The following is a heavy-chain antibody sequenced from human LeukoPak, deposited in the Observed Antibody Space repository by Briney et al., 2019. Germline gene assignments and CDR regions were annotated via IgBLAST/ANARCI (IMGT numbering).Heavy chain of an antibody. CDR1: GYSFSDYS. Sequence: GKSLRLSCTASGYSFSDYSVHWVRQAPGKGLDWVAIISSDASDSRYAESVKGRFTISRDNSKNTVYLQMNSLRPEDTSLYYCARSGCASTSCYIAYWGQGALVTVSS. D-gene: IGHD2-2*02. J-gene: IGHJ4*02. CDR3: ARSGCASTSCYIAY. CDR2: ISSDASDS. V-gene: IGHV3-30-3*01.